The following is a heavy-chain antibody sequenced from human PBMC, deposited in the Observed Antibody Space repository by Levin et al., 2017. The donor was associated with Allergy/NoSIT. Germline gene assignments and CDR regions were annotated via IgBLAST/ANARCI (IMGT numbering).Heavy chain of an antibody. Sequence: SETLSLTCAVSGGSISSSNWWSWVRQPPGKGLEWIGEIYHSGSTNYNPSLKSRVTISVDKSKNQFSLKLSSVTAADTAVYYCARAIGAAALPRFDPWGQGTLVTVSS. V-gene: IGHV4-4*02. J-gene: IGHJ5*02. CDR1: GGSISSSNW. CDR2: IYHSGST. CDR3: ARAIGAAALPRFDP. D-gene: IGHD6-13*01.